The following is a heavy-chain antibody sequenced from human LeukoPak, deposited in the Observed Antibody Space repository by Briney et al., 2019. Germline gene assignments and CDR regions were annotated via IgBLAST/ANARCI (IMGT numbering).Heavy chain of an antibody. CDR1: GYTFTGYY. J-gene: IGHJ4*02. Sequence: ASVKVSCRASGYTFTGYYMHWVRQAPGQGLEWMVWINPNSGGTNYAQKFQGRVTMTRDTSISTAYVELSRLRSDDTAVYYCARDDSSSWYRFDYWGQGTLVTVSS. D-gene: IGHD6-13*01. CDR2: INPNSGGT. CDR3: ARDDSSSWYRFDY. V-gene: IGHV1-2*02.